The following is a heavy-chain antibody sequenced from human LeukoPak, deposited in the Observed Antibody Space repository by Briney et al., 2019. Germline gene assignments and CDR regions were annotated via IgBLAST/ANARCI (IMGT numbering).Heavy chain of an antibody. CDR2: IKQDGSAK. Sequence: GGSLRLSCVASGFTFNSYGMHWVRQAPGKGLEWVASIKQDGSAKYYVDSVKSRFTISRDNAKNSVYLQMSSLRAEDTAVYYCVRDSYSSSWSGLFDYWGQGTLVTVSS. CDR3: VRDSYSSSWSGLFDY. V-gene: IGHV3-7*01. J-gene: IGHJ4*02. CDR1: GFTFNSYG. D-gene: IGHD6-13*01.